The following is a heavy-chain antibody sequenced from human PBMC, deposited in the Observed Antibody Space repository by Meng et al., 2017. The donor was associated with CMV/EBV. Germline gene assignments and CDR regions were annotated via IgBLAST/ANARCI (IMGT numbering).Heavy chain of an antibody. CDR2: IYNSGST. D-gene: IGHD6-13*01. Sequence: ISSSNWWSWVRQHPGKGLEWIGEIYNSGSTNYNPSLKSRVTISVDKSKNQFSLKLSSVTAADTAVYYCASWAPAIAAAGSTLAVFDYWGQRTLVTVSS. V-gene: IGHV4-4*02. CDR3: ASWAPAIAAAGSTLAVFDY. J-gene: IGHJ4*02. CDR1: ISSSNW.